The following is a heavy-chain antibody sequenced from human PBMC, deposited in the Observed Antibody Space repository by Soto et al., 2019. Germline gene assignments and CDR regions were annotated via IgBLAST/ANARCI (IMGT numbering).Heavy chain of an antibody. V-gene: IGHV1-69*13. D-gene: IGHD3-22*01. CDR2: IIPIFGTA. Sequence: SVKVSCKASGGTFSSYAISWVRQAPGQGLEWMGGIIPIFGTANYAQRFQGRVTITADESTSTAYMELSSLRSEDTAVYYCARKGYYYDSSGYSGIDAFDIWGQGTMVTVSS. J-gene: IGHJ3*02. CDR3: ARKGYYYDSSGYSGIDAFDI. CDR1: GGTFSSYA.